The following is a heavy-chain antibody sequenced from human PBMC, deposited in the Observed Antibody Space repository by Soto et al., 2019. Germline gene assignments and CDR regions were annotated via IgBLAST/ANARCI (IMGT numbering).Heavy chain of an antibody. CDR3: ARSDYYEDTGTFEY. Sequence: ASVKVSCKASGYSFSDFGITWVRQAPGQGLEWMGWISGKNGNTNYAQKVQGRVTLTAGTSTSTAYMEMRALTSDDTATYYCARSDYYEDTGTFEYWGQGTPVTVSS. CDR1: GYSFSDFG. J-gene: IGHJ4*02. V-gene: IGHV1-18*04. D-gene: IGHD4-17*01. CDR2: ISGKNGNT.